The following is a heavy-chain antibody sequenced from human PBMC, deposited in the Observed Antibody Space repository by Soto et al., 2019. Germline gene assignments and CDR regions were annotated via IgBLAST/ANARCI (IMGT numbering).Heavy chain of an antibody. J-gene: IGHJ5*02. V-gene: IGHV3-11*06. CDR3: ARSVLLSSGVQAPGWFDP. Sequence: QVQLVESGGGLVKPGGSLRLSCAASGFTFSDYYMSWIRQAPGKGLEWVSYISSSSSYTNFADSVKGRLPISRDNAKKGLYLQMKSLRAEATAVYCCARSVLLSSGVQAPGWFDPRGQGTLVTVSS. D-gene: IGHD3-10*01. CDR2: ISSSSSYT. CDR1: GFTFSDYY.